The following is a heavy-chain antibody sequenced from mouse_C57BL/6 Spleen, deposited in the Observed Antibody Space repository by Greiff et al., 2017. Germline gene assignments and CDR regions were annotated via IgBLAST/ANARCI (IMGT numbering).Heavy chain of an antibody. CDR2: IYPGDGDT. V-gene: IGHV1-82*01. CDR1: GYAFSSSW. CDR3: AGFITTVVAGFVY. Sequence: QVQLQQSGPELVKPGASVKISCKASGYAFSSSWMNWVKQRPGKGLEWIGRIYPGDGDTNYNGKFKGKATLTADKSSSTAYMQLSSLTSEDSAVYFCAGFITTVVAGFVYWGQGTTLTVSS. D-gene: IGHD1-1*01. J-gene: IGHJ2*01.